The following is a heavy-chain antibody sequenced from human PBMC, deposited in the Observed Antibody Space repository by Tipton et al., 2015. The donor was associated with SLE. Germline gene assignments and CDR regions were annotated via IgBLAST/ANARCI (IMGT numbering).Heavy chain of an antibody. Sequence: SLRLSYAASGFTFSTHGMHWVRHAPGKGLEWVALIWYDGDNKWYADSVKGRFTISRDNSKNTLYLQMNSLRVEDTAVYYCAKDRAYYEDYMDVWGKGTTVTVAS. CDR2: IWYDGDNK. CDR1: GFTFSTHG. V-gene: IGHV3-33*06. D-gene: IGHD3-22*01. CDR3: AKDRAYYEDYMDV. J-gene: IGHJ6*03.